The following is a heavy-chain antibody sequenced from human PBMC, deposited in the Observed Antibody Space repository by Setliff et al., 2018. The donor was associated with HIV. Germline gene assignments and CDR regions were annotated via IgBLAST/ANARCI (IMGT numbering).Heavy chain of an antibody. D-gene: IGHD5-18*01. CDR1: GYSFPSYW. CDR2: IYPGDSSS. J-gene: IGHJ4*02. Sequence: GESLKISCKGSGYSFPSYWIGWVRQMPGKGLEWMGVIYPGDSSSKYSPSFQGQVTISVDTSISTAYLQWNSLKASDTAIYYCARHPIHTYGYGAFDFWGRGTLVTVSS. V-gene: IGHV5-51*01. CDR3: ARHPIHTYGYGAFDF.